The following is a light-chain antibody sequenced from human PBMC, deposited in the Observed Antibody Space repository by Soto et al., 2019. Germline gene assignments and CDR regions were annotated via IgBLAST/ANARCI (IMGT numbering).Light chain of an antibody. Sequence: EIVLTQLPATLSLSPGERATLSCRASQSVSSYLAWYQQKPGQAPRLLIYDVSTRATGIPARFSGSGSGTDFTLTITILEPEDFAVYYCQQRSNWPRTFGQGTKVDNK. CDR1: QSVSSY. V-gene: IGKV3-11*01. J-gene: IGKJ1*01. CDR2: DVS. CDR3: QQRSNWPRT.